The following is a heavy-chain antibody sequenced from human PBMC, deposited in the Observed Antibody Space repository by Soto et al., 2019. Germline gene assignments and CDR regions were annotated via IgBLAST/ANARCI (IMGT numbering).Heavy chain of an antibody. CDR2: IIPIFGTA. CDR1: GGTFSSYA. Sequence: ASVKVSCKASGGTFSSYAISWVRQAPGQGLEWMGGIIPIFGTANYAQKFQGRVTITADESTSTAYMELSSLRSEDTAVYYCASFRCSGGSCSAGLGYWGQGTLVTVSS. CDR3: ASFRCSGGSCSAGLGY. V-gene: IGHV1-69*13. J-gene: IGHJ4*02. D-gene: IGHD2-15*01.